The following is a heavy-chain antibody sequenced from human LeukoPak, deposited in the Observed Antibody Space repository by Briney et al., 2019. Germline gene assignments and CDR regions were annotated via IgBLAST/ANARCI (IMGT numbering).Heavy chain of an antibody. D-gene: IGHD3-10*01. CDR3: ARLSPWEFTYYYYYMDV. CDR2: IYYSGST. Sequence: SETLSLTCTVSGGSISSNNWYWGWIRQPPGKGLEWIGSIYYSGSTYYNPSLKSRVTISVDTSKNQFSLKLSSVTAADTAVYFCARLSPWEFTYYYYYMDVWGKGNTVTVSS. J-gene: IGHJ6*03. CDR1: GGSISSNNWY. V-gene: IGHV4-39*01.